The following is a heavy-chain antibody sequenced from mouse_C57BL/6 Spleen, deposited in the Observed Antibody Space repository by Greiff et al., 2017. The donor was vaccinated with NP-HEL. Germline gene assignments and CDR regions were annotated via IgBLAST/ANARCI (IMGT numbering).Heavy chain of an antibody. CDR3: ARGIYYEYDAYYFED. CDR1: GYTFTSYW. Sequence: QVQLQQPGTELVKPGASVKLSCKASGYTFTSYWMHWVKQRPGQGLEWIGNINPSNGGTNYNEKFKSKATLTVDKSSSTAYMQLSSLTSADSSVFDGARGIYYEYDAYYFEDGGKGTTLT. V-gene: IGHV1-53*01. D-gene: IGHD2-4*01. CDR2: INPSNGGT. J-gene: IGHJ2*01.